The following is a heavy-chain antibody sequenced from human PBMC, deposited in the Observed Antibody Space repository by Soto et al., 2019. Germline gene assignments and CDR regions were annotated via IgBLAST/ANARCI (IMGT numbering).Heavy chain of an antibody. CDR1: GYTFTSYD. D-gene: IGHD3-10*01. V-gene: IGHV1-8*01. J-gene: IGHJ4*02. Sequence: QVQLVQSGAAVKKPGASVKVSCKASGYTFTSYDINWVRQATGQGLEWMGWMNPNSGNTGYAQKFQGRVTMTRNTSLSAAYMELSSIRSEDTAVYYCERGLHGSGSYYKNLEYFFGYWGQGTLVTVSA. CDR3: ERGLHGSGSYYKNLEYFFGY. CDR2: MNPNSGNT.